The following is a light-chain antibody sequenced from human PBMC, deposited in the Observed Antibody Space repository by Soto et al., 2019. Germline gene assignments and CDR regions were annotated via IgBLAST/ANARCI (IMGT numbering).Light chain of an antibody. CDR1: QSVSSN. V-gene: IGKV3-15*01. J-gene: IGKJ5*01. CDR2: GAS. Sequence: EIVMTQSTATLSVSPGERATLSGRASQSVSSNLAWYQQKPGQATRLRIYGASTRATGIPARFSGSGSGTDFTLKISRVEAEDVGVYYCKQSIQVPITFGQGTRLEIK. CDR3: KQSIQVPIT.